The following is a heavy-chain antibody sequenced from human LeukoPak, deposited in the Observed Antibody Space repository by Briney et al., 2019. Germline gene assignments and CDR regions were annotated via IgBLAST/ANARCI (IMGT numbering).Heavy chain of an antibody. D-gene: IGHD3-22*01. CDR1: GFTFSDYW. Sequence: LPGGSLRLSCAASGFTFSDYWMSWVRQAPGKGLEWVANIKQDGSEKHYVDSLRGRFTISRDNAKNSLDLQMNSLRAEDTAVYFCARDLYYFDSSGYYASDLWGQGTLVTVSS. V-gene: IGHV3-7*01. CDR2: IKQDGSEK. J-gene: IGHJ5*02. CDR3: ARDLYYFDSSGYYASDL.